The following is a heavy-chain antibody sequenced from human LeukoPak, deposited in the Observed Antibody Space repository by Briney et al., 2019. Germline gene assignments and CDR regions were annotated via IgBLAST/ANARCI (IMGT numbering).Heavy chain of an antibody. CDR2: TSGSGGSS. J-gene: IGHJ4*02. CDR3: AKAGYSYGIPFFDY. Sequence: GGSLRLSCAASGFTFSSYAMIWVRQAPGKGLEWVSTTSGSGGSSYYADPVKGRFTISRDNSKNTLYLQMNSLRAEDTAVYYCAKAGYSYGIPFFDYWGQGTLVTVSS. D-gene: IGHD5-18*01. CDR1: GFTFSSYA. V-gene: IGHV3-23*01.